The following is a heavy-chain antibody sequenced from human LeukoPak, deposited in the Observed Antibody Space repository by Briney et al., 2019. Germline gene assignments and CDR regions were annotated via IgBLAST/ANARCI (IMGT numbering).Heavy chain of an antibody. J-gene: IGHJ4*02. Sequence: GGSLRLSCAASGFTFSTYWMSWVGQAPGKGLEWVANIKQDGSEKYYVDSVKGRFTISRDNAKNSLYLQMNSLRAEDTAMYYCARDSAGNDYWGKGTLVTVSS. D-gene: IGHD6-13*01. CDR2: IKQDGSEK. CDR3: ARDSAGNDY. CDR1: GFTFSTYW. V-gene: IGHV3-7*01.